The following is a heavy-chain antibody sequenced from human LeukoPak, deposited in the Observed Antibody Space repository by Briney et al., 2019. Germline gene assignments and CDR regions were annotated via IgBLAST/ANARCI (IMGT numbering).Heavy chain of an antibody. V-gene: IGHV3-23*01. CDR1: GFTFSSYA. Sequence: GGSLRLSCAASGFTFSSYAMSWVRQAPGKGLEWVSAISGSGGSTYYADSVKGRFTISRDNSKNTLYLQMSSLRAEDTAVYYCAKDTQIAVAGSVDYWGQGTLVTVSS. CDR3: AKDTQIAVAGSVDY. J-gene: IGHJ4*02. D-gene: IGHD6-19*01. CDR2: ISGSGGST.